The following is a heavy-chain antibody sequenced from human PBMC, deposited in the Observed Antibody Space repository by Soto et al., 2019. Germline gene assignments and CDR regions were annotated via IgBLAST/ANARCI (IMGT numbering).Heavy chain of an antibody. CDR2: INDDGSST. CDR3: ARDKSGPADY. CDR1: GFTFSNYW. J-gene: IGHJ4*02. Sequence: HPGGSLRLSCAAAGFTFSNYWMYWVRQAPGKGFVWVSHINDDGSSTNYADSVRGRFTVSRDNAKNTLYLQMNSLRAEDTAVYYCARDKSGPADYWGQGTLVTVSS. D-gene: IGHD5-12*01. V-gene: IGHV3-74*01.